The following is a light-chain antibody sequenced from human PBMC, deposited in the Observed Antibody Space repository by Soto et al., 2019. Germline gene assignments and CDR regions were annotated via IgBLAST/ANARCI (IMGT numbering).Light chain of an antibody. CDR2: GAS. CDR1: QTVSTN. J-gene: IGKJ2*01. CDR3: QQYYYRPPYT. Sequence: EIVMTQSPATLAASPGERVTLSCRASQTVSTNLAWYQQKRGQAPRLLIYGASTRATDFPARFSGSGSGTEFTLTISNLQSEDFGVYYCQQYYYRPPYTFGQGTKLEIK. V-gene: IGKV3-15*01.